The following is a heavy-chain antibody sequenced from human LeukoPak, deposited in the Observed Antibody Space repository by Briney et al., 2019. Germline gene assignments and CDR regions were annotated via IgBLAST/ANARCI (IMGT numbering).Heavy chain of an antibody. J-gene: IGHJ4*02. CDR2: IYTSGST. CDR3: ARHGVDSSWYSPTFDY. CDR1: GGSISSYY. D-gene: IGHD6-13*01. V-gene: IGHV4-4*09. Sequence: SETLSLTCTVSGGSISSYYWSWMRQPPGKGLQWIGYIYTSGSTNYNTSLKSRVTISVDTSKNQSSLKLSSVTAADTAVYYCARHGVDSSWYSPTFDYWGQGTLVTVSS.